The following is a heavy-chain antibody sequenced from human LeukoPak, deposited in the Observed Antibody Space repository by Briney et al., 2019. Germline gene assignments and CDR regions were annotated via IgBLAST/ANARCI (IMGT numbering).Heavy chain of an antibody. CDR3: ARYSSSSTFLDY. D-gene: IGHD6-6*01. J-gene: IGHJ4*02. V-gene: IGHV4-59*01. CDR2: LYYMRGA. CDR1: GGSISGYY. Sequence: SETLSLTCTVSGGSISGYYWSWSRQPPGKGVEWIGNLYYMRGAWYKSSLKSRVTTSVDTSRNEFSLKLSSVTAADMAVYYCARYSSSSTFLDYWGQGTLVTVSS.